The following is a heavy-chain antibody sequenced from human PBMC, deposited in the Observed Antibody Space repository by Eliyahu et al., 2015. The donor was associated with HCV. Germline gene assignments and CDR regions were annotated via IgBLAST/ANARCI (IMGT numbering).Heavy chain of an antibody. CDR3: ARTRLVGYYYYGMDV. CDR2: IGTAGDT. CDR1: GFTFSSYD. Sequence: EVQLVESGGGLVQPGGSLRLSCAASGFTFSSYDMHWVRQATGKGSGGVSAIGTAGDTYYPGSVKGRFTISRENAKNSLYLQMNSLRAGDTAVYYCARTRLVGYYYYGMDVWGQGTTVTVSS. V-gene: IGHV3-13*01. D-gene: IGHD6-6*01. J-gene: IGHJ6*02.